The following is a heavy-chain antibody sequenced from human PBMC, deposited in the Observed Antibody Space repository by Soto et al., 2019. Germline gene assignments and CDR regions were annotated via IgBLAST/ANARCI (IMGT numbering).Heavy chain of an antibody. Sequence: SGPTLVNPTQTLTLTCTFSGFSLSTSGVAVGWIRQPPGKALEWLALIFWDDDKRYSPSLKSRLTIIKDTSKNQVVLTMTNMDPVDTATYYCTNSYKSRSSGYYHFDYWGQGTLVTVSS. J-gene: IGHJ4*02. CDR1: GFSLSTSGVA. CDR3: TNSYKSRSSGYYHFDY. V-gene: IGHV2-5*02. CDR2: IFWDDDK. D-gene: IGHD3-22*01.